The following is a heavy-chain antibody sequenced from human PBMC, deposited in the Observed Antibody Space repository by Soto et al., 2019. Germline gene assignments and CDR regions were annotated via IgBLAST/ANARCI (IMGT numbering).Heavy chain of an antibody. J-gene: IGHJ3*01. Sequence: EVQLLESGGGLVQPGGSLRLSCAASGFSFSTNAMSWVRQAPGKGLEWVSGISASGGNTYYADPGKGRLPISRDNSKNTLYLKMNSLSAGDTAVYYCAKDFYSTSYSTSSFSAFDFWGQGTVVTVSS. CDR3: AKDFYSTSYSTSSFSAFDF. V-gene: IGHV3-23*01. CDR1: GFSFSTNA. D-gene: IGHD6-6*01. CDR2: ISASGGNT.